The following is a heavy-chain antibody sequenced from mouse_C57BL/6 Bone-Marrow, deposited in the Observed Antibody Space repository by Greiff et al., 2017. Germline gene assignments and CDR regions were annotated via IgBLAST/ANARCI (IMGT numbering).Heavy chain of an antibody. CDR1: GFTFSSYA. V-gene: IGHV5-4*03. D-gene: IGHD1-2*01. CDR3: ATITTPFDY. J-gene: IGHJ2*01. Sequence: DVKLVESGGGLVKPGGSLKLSCAASGFTFSSYAMSWVRQTPEKRLEWVATISDGGSYTYYPDNVKGRFTISRDNAKNNLYLQMSHLKSEDTAMYYCATITTPFDYWGQGTTLTVSS. CDR2: ISDGGSYT.